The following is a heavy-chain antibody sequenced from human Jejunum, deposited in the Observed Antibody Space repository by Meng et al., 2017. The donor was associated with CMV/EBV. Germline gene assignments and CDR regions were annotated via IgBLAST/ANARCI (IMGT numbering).Heavy chain of an antibody. V-gene: IGHV4-59*01. CDR1: SFLSYY. D-gene: IGHD3-10*01. CDR2: IYSGGRT. J-gene: IGHJ5*02. CDR3: ARVNYSGSGSYFNWFDP. Sequence: SFLSYYWSWVRQPPGKGLEWIGYIYSGGRTNYNPSLEGRVSMSIDTSNNQVSLTLRSVTAADTAVYYCARVNYSGSGSYFNWFDPWGQGTLVTVSS.